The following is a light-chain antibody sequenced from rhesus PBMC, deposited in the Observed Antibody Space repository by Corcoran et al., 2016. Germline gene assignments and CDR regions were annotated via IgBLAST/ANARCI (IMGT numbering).Light chain of an antibody. CDR3: QQGYNTLFA. CDR1: QDITSW. Sequence: DIQMTQSPSSLSASVGDKVTITCRASQDITSWLAWYQQKPGKAPKLLIYGSTLLQTGVPSRFSASGSGTDYTRTISGLQPEDFATTYCQQGYNTLFAFGPGAKLDIK. CDR2: GST. J-gene: IGKJ3*01. V-gene: IGKV1-18*01.